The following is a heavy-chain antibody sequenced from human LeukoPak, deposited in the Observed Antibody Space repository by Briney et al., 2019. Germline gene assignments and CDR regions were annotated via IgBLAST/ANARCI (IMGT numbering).Heavy chain of an antibody. Sequence: SETLSLTCTVSGYSISSGYYWGWIRQPPGKGLEWIGSIYHSGGTYYNPSLKSRVTISVDTSKNQFSLKLRSVTAADTAVYYCARVRGEDYYMDVWGKGTTVTVSS. CDR1: GYSISSGYY. D-gene: IGHD3-10*01. CDR2: IYHSGGT. J-gene: IGHJ6*03. CDR3: ARVRGEDYYMDV. V-gene: IGHV4-38-2*02.